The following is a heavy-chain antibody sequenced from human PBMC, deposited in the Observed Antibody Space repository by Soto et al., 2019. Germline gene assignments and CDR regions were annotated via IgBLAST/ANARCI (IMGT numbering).Heavy chain of an antibody. CDR3: ARDKLWFGDRTGYYYGMDV. D-gene: IGHD3-10*01. CDR2: IIPIFGTT. J-gene: IGHJ6*02. CDR1: GGTFSSYA. Sequence: SVKVSCKASGGTFSSYAISWVRQAPGQGLEWMGGIIPIFGTTNYAQKFQGRVTITADESTSTAYMELSSLRSEDTAVYYCARDKLWFGDRTGYYYGMDVWGQGTTVTVS. V-gene: IGHV1-69*13.